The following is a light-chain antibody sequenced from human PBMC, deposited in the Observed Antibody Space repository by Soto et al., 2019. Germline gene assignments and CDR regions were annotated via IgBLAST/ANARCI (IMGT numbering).Light chain of an antibody. J-gene: IGKJ4*01. Sequence: EIVLTQSPAILSLSPGERATLSCRASQSFSSHLAWYQQKPGQAPRLLMYDTSNRATGIPARFSGSGSGTDFTLTISSLEPEDFAVYYCQQRVNWPLTFGGGTKVEIK. V-gene: IGKV3-11*01. CDR3: QQRVNWPLT. CDR1: QSFSSH. CDR2: DTS.